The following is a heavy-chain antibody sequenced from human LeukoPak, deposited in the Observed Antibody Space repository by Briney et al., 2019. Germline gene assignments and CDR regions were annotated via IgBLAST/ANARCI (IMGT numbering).Heavy chain of an antibody. CDR2: MNPNSGNT. CDR3: ARVGGSYAVYACDI. D-gene: IGHD1-26*01. CDR1: GYTFTSYD. V-gene: IGHV1-8*01. Sequence: ASVKVSCKASGYTFTSYDINWVRQATGQGLEWMGWMNPNSGNTGYAQKFQGRVTMTRNTSISTAYMELSSLRSEDTAVYYCARVGGSYAVYACDIWGQGTMVTVSS. J-gene: IGHJ3*02.